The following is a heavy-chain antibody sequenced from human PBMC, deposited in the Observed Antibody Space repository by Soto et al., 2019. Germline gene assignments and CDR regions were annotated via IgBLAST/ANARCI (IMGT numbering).Heavy chain of an antibody. CDR3: ARDEGSSWTRSDY. D-gene: IGHD6-13*01. CDR2: ISSSSSYI. J-gene: IGHJ4*02. V-gene: IGHV3-21*01. CDR1: GFTFSSYS. Sequence: GGSLRLSCAASGFTFSSYSMNWVRQAPGKGLEWVSSISSSSSYIYYADSVKGRFTISRDNAKNSLYLQMNSLRAEDTAVYYCARDEGSSWTRSDYWGQGTLVTVSS.